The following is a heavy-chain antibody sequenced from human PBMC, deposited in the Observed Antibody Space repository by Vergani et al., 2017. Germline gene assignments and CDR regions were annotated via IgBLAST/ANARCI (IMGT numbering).Heavy chain of an antibody. Sequence: QVQLQEWGAGLLKTSETLSLTCGVSGGSFSGYYWSWIRLAPGKGLEWIGEINHSGTINYNPTLKSPFNVSIDTSRDHFSLKLRSVSAADTAVYFCARRAERWETLLRDDFDVWGQGTFVTVSP. CDR3: ARRAERWETLLRDDFDV. CDR1: GGSFSGYY. V-gene: IGHV4-34*01. D-gene: IGHD1-26*01. J-gene: IGHJ3*01. CDR2: INHSGTI.